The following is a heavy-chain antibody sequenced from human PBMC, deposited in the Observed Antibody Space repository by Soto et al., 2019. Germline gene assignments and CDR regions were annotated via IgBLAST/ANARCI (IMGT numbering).Heavy chain of an antibody. D-gene: IGHD1-7*01. Sequence: QVQLVESGGGVVQPGRSLRLSCAASGFTFSSDGMHWVRQAPGKGLEWVAVISYDGSYQYYVDSVKGRFTISRDNSKNTLYLQMNSLRPEDMAIYYCAKDEISKTIRGDAFNFWGQGTMVTVSS. CDR3: AKDEISKTIRGDAFNF. V-gene: IGHV3-30*18. CDR2: ISYDGSYQ. J-gene: IGHJ3*01. CDR1: GFTFSSDG.